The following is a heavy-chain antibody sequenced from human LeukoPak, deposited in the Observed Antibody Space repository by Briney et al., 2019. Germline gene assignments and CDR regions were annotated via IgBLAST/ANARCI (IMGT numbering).Heavy chain of an antibody. V-gene: IGHV3-49*04. Sequence: GGSLRLSCTASGFTFGDYAMSWVRQAPGKGLEWVGFIRSKAYGGTTVYAAFVKGRFTISRDDSKSIAYLQMNSLKTEDTAVYYCTPLSRPYWGQGTLVTVSS. CDR2: IRSKAYGGTT. CDR1: GFTFGDYA. J-gene: IGHJ4*02. CDR3: TPLSRPY.